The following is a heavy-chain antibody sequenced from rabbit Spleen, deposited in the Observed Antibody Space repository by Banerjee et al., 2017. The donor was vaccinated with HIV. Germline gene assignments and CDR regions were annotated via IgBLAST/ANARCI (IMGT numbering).Heavy chain of an antibody. J-gene: IGHJ4*01. V-gene: IGHV1S40*01. CDR2: IYAGSSGST. CDR3: ARDGSGGISYYFKL. CDR1: GFSFSSGYN. Sequence: QSLEESGGGLVQPEGSLTLTCTASGFSFSSGYNMCWVRQAPGKGLEWIACIYAGSSGSTYYASWAKGRSTISKTSSTTVTLQMTSLTAADTATYFCARDGSGGISYYFKLWGPGTLVTVS. D-gene: IGHD1-1*01.